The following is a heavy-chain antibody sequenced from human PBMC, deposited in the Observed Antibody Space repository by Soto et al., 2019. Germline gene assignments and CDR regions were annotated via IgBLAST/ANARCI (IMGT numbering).Heavy chain of an antibody. Sequence: GGSLRLSCAASGFTFSSYAMHWVRQAPGKGLEWVAVISYDGSNKYYADSVKGRFTISRDNSKNTLYLQMNSLRAEDTAVYYCASLLGRGDSSGYYPFDYWGQGTLVTVSS. CDR2: ISYDGSNK. V-gene: IGHV3-30-3*01. CDR1: GFTFSSYA. J-gene: IGHJ4*02. CDR3: ASLLGRGDSSGYYPFDY. D-gene: IGHD3-22*01.